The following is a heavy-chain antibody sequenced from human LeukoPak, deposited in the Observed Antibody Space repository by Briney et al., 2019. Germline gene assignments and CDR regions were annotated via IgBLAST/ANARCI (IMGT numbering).Heavy chain of an antibody. J-gene: IGHJ4*02. CDR2: IRSSSSYI. CDR3: ARHPQGYSSSWFAY. CDR1: GFSFSSYT. D-gene: IGHD6-13*01. V-gene: IGHV3-21*01. Sequence: PGGSLRLSCAASGFSFSSYTMNWVRQAPGKGLEWVSSIRSSSSYIYYADSLKGRFTISRDNAKNSLYLQMNSLRAEDTAVYYCARHPQGYSSSWFAYWGQGTLVTVSS.